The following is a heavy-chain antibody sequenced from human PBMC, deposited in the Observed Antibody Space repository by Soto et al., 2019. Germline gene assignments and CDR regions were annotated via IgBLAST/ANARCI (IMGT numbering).Heavy chain of an antibody. D-gene: IGHD2-2*01. CDR1: GYTFTSYY. V-gene: IGHV1-46*01. J-gene: IGHJ4*02. Sequence: QVQLVQSGAEVKKPGASVKVSCKASGYTFTSYYMHWVRQAPGQGLEWMGIINPSGGSTSYAQKFQGRXXMXRXXSTSTVYMELSSLRAEDTAVYYCARYCSSTSCYDHWGQGTLVTVSS. CDR3: ARYCSSTSCYDH. CDR2: INPSGGST.